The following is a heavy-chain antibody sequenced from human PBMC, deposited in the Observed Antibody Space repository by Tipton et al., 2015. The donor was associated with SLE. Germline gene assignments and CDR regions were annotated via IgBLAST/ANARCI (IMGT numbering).Heavy chain of an antibody. V-gene: IGHV4-59*07. CDR3: ARVAGAGTVEY. D-gene: IGHD6-13*01. CDR1: GGSISTFY. J-gene: IGHJ4*02. Sequence: TLSLTCTVSGGSISTFYWSWIRQPPGKGLEWIGYIYYSGSTNYNPSLKSRVTISVDTSKNQFSLKLSSVTAADTAVYYCARVAGAGTVEYWGQGNLVTVAT. CDR2: IYYSGST.